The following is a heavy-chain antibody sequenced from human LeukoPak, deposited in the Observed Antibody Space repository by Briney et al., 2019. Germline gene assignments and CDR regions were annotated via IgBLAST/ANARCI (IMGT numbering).Heavy chain of an antibody. CDR3: AKIPRAQDYFQH. CDR2: ISGSGGST. J-gene: IGHJ1*01. CDR1: GFTFSSYA. V-gene: IGHV3-23*01. Sequence: GPLRLSCAASGFTFSSYAMSWVRQAPGKGLEWVSAISGSGGSTYYADSVKGRFTISRDNSENTLYLQMNSLRAEDTAVYYCAKIPRAQDYFQHWGQGTQVTVSS. D-gene: IGHD2-2*02.